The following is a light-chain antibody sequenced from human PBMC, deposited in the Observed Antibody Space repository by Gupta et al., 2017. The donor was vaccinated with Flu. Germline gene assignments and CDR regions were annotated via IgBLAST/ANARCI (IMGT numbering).Light chain of an antibody. V-gene: IGKV3-11*01. CDR3: QHRYNWPRIT. CDR2: DAS. Sequence: EIVLTQSPAILSLSPGERATLSCRASQSISTFLAWYRQKPGQAHRLLMYDASKRAAGIPDRFSGSGSGTDFTLAISSLEPEDVAIYYCQHRYNWPRITFGQGTRLAIK. J-gene: IGKJ5*01. CDR1: QSISTF.